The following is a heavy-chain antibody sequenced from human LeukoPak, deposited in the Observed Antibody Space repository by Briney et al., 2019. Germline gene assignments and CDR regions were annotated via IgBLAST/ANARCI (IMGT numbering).Heavy chain of an antibody. J-gene: IGHJ5*02. CDR1: GGSFTGYY. D-gene: IGHD3-16*01. CDR2: GDHTGGT. CDR3: FDP. Sequence: PSETLSLTCAVYGGSFTGYYWSWIRQPPGKGLEWIGEGDHTGGTKYNPSLKSRVTISADSSKNQFSLKWYSDCAKNGQRGISFDPWGQGTLVIVA. V-gene: IGHV4-34*01.